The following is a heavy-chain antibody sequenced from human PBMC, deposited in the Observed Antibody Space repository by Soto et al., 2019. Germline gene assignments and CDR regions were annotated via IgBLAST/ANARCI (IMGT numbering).Heavy chain of an antibody. CDR3: ERQEESGWYQM. CDR2: IYPNDSDI. J-gene: IGHJ4*02. CDR1: GYTFTSYW. D-gene: IGHD6-19*01. Sequence: GESLKISCTVSGYTFTSYWIGWVRQMSGKGLEWMGIIYPNDSDIKYSPSFGGQVTISGDKSTSTAYLQWSSLKASDSAMYYCERQEESGWYQMWGQGTLVTVSS. V-gene: IGHV5-51*01.